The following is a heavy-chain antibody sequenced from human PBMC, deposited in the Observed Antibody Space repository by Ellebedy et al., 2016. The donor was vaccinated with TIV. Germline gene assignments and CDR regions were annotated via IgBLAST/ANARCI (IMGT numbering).Heavy chain of an antibody. Sequence: MPSETLSLTCTVSGDSISNYYWAWIRQPPGKGLEWIGYISYSGKTHYKPSLKGRVTITADTSKSQFSLHLTSVTAADTAVYYCVRYSYHSCWDIDYWGQGTLVTVSS. J-gene: IGHJ4*01. CDR1: GDSISNYY. CDR2: ISYSGKT. V-gene: IGHV4-59*08. D-gene: IGHD6-19*01. CDR3: VRYSYHSCWDIDY.